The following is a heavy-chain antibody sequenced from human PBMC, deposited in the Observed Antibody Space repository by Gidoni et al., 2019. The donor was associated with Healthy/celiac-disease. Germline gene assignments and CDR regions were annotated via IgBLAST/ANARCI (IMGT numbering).Heavy chain of an antibody. CDR3: ARVGDGYNLDY. V-gene: IGHV3-30-3*01. J-gene: IGHJ4*02. D-gene: IGHD5-12*01. CDR1: GFTFSSYA. Sequence: QVQLVESGGGVVQPGRSLRLSCAASGFTFSSYAMHWVRQAPGKGLEWVSVISYDGSNKYYAEAVKGRFTISRDNSKNTLDLQMNSLRAEDTAVYYCARVGDGYNLDYWGQGTLVTVSS. CDR2: ISYDGSNK.